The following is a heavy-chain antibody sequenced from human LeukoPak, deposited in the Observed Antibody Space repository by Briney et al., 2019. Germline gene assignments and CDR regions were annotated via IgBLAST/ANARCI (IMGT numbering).Heavy chain of an antibody. CDR3: ARDLGTAVAGSRSAEYFQH. Sequence: ASVKVSCKASGGTFSSYAISWVRQAPGQGLEWMGGIIPIFGTANYAQKFQGRVTITADESTSTAYMELSSLRSEDTAVYYCARDLGTAVAGSRSAEYFQHWARAPWSPSPQ. J-gene: IGHJ1*01. D-gene: IGHD6-19*01. CDR2: IIPIFGTA. V-gene: IGHV1-69*13. CDR1: GGTFSSYA.